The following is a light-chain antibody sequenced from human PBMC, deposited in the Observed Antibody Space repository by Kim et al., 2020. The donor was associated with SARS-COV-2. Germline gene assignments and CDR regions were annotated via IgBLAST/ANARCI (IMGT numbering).Light chain of an antibody. CDR3: QQFGSSLYT. J-gene: IGKJ2*01. CDR2: GAS. CDR1: QSVTSNY. Sequence: EILLTQSPGTLSLSPGERATLSCRASQSVTSNYLAWYQQKPGQAPRLLIYGASSRATGIPDRFSGSGSGTDFTLTISRLEPEDFAVYYCQQFGSSLYTFGQGTKLEI. V-gene: IGKV3-20*01.